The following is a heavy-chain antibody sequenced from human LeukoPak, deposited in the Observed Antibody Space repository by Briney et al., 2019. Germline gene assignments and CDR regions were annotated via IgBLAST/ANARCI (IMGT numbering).Heavy chain of an antibody. CDR1: GGSISSYY. CDR2: IYTSGST. J-gene: IGHJ4*02. CDR3: ARSHCSGGSCYKYFDY. D-gene: IGHD2-15*01. V-gene: IGHV4-4*07. Sequence: PSETLSLTCTVSGGSISSYYWRWIRQPAGKGLEWIGRIYTSGSTNYNPSLKSRVTMSVDTSKNQFSLKLSSVTAADTAVYYCARSHCSGGSCYKYFDYWGQGTLVTVSS.